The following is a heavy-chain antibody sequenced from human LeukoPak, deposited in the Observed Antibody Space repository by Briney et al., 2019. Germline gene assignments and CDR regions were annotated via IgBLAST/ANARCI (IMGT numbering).Heavy chain of an antibody. V-gene: IGHV3-48*03. CDR2: ISSSGSTI. J-gene: IGHJ4*02. Sequence: GGSLRLSCAASGFTFSSYEMNWVRQAPGKGLEWVSYISSSGSTIYYADSVKGRFTISRDNAKNSLYLQMNSLRAEDTAVFYCARAYCSGGSCYKMFDYWGQGTLVTVSS. CDR1: GFTFSSYE. CDR3: ARAYCSGGSCYKMFDY. D-gene: IGHD2-15*01.